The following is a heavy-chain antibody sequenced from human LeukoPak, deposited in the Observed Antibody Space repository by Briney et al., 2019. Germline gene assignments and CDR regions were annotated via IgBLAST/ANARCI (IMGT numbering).Heavy chain of an antibody. D-gene: IGHD6-6*01. CDR3: ACYSSSSLDY. V-gene: IGHV4-4*07. J-gene: IGHJ4*02. Sequence: SETLSLTCTVSGGTISNSYWSWIRQPAGKGLECIGRIFSSGSTNYNPSLKSRVTMSVDTSKNQFSLNLSSVTAADTAVYYCACYSSSSLDYWGQGTLVTVSS. CDR2: IFSSGST. CDR1: GGTISNSY.